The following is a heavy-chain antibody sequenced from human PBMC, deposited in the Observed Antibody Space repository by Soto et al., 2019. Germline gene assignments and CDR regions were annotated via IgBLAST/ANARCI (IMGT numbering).Heavy chain of an antibody. D-gene: IGHD4-17*01. CDR2: IYYSGST. CDR3: ASTHDYGDYTFDY. Sequence: PSETLSLTCTVSGGSISSYYWSWIRQPPGKGLEWIGYIYYSGSTNYNPSLKSRVTISVDTSKNQFSLKLSSVTAADTAVYYCASTHDYGDYTFDYWGQGTLVTVSS. J-gene: IGHJ4*02. V-gene: IGHV4-59*01. CDR1: GGSISSYY.